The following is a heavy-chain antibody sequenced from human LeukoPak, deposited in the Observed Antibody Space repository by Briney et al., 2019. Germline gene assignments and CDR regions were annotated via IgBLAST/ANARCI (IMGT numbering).Heavy chain of an antibody. Sequence: GGSLRLSCAASGFTFSSYAMSWVRQAPGKGLEWVSAISGSGGSIYYADSVKGRFTISRDNSKNTLYLQMNSLRAEDTAVYYCATGGWLVENGYWGQGTPVTVSS. D-gene: IGHD6-19*01. V-gene: IGHV3-23*01. CDR2: ISGSGGSI. J-gene: IGHJ4*02. CDR1: GFTFSSYA. CDR3: ATGGWLVENGY.